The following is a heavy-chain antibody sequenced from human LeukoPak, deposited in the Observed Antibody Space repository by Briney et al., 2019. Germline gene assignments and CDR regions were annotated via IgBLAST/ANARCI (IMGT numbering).Heavy chain of an antibody. J-gene: IGHJ4*02. CDR3: AHRRWDNWNDVLGTFDY. Sequence: SGPALVKPTQTLTLTCSFSGFSLSTSGVGVGWIRQPPGKALEWLALIYWDDDKRYSPSLKSRLTITKDTSKNQVVLTMTNMDPVDTATYYCAHRRWDNWNDVLGTFDYWGQGTLVTVSS. V-gene: IGHV2-5*02. CDR2: IYWDDDK. D-gene: IGHD1-20*01. CDR1: GFSLSTSGVG.